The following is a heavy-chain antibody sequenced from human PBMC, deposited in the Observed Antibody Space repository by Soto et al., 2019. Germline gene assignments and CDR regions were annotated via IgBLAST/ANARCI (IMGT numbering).Heavy chain of an antibody. V-gene: IGHV1-69*02. Sequence: ASVKVSCKASGGTFSSYTISWVRQAPGQGLEWMGRIIPILGIANYAQKFQDRVTIAADKSTSTAYMELSSLRSEDTAVYYCARPLKYSGYDRTPSRSDAFDIWGQGTMVTVSS. CDR2: IIPILGIA. CDR1: GGTFSSYT. D-gene: IGHD5-12*01. J-gene: IGHJ3*02. CDR3: ARPLKYSGYDRTPSRSDAFDI.